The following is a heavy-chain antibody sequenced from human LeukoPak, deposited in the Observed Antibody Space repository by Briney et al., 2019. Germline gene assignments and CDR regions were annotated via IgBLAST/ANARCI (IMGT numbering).Heavy chain of an antibody. V-gene: IGHV3-23*01. Sequence: PGGSLRLSCAADGFTFSIYSTSWVRQAPGKGLGSVPVISTNGGSTSYADSVQGRLTISRDNPRKTLYMERNSMRAEDTAVYCCSVIERYYDGSGYLVQWGQGTLSPSPQ. CDR1: GFTFSIYS. D-gene: IGHD3-22*01. CDR2: ISTNGGST. J-gene: IGHJ4*02. CDR3: SVIERYYDGSGYLVQ.